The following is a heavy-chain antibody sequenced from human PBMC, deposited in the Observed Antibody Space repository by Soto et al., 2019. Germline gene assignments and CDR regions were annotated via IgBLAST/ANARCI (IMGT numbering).Heavy chain of an antibody. CDR2: IWYDGSKE. J-gene: IGHJ4*02. D-gene: IGHD6-19*01. CDR1: RFTFSSYG. V-gene: IGHV3-33*01. Sequence: PVGSLRDCWAASRFTFSSYGMHCVCQAPGKGLDWVPLIWYDGSKEYYAGSVKGRFTISRDNSKNTVYLQMNSLRAEDTAVYYCARFGSDWTFEYWGQGTLLTLSS. CDR3: ARFGSDWTFEY.